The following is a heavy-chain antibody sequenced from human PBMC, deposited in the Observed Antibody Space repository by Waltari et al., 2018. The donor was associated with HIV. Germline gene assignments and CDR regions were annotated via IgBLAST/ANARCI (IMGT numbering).Heavy chain of an antibody. V-gene: IGHV4-61*02. J-gene: IGHJ4*02. CDR2: SNTSGST. CDR1: GGSISSGSYY. D-gene: IGHD4-17*01. CDR3: ARGGSYGGYYFDY. Sequence: QVQLQESGPGLVKPSQTLSLTCTVSGGSISSGSYYWSWIRQPAGKGLEWIGSSNTSGSTNYNPSLKSRVTISVDTSKNQFSLKLSSVTAADTAVYYCARGGSYGGYYFDYWGQGTLVTVSS.